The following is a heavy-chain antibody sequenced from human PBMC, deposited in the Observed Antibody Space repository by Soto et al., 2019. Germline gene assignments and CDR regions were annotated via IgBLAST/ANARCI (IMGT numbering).Heavy chain of an antibody. J-gene: IGHJ4*02. D-gene: IGHD5-12*01. CDR1: GGSISSWY. CDR2: IYYSGST. V-gene: IGHV4-59*08. Sequence: PSETLSLTCTASGGSISSWYWSWIRQPPGKGLEWIGYIYYSGSTNYNPSLKSRVTISVDTSKNQFSLKLSSVTAADTAVYYCARRYGSSFDYWGQGTLVTVSS. CDR3: ARRYGSSFDY.